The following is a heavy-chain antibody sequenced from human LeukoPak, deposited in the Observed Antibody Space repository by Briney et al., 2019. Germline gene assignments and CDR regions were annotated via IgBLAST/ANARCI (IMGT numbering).Heavy chain of an antibody. CDR2: IYYSGST. V-gene: IGHV4-61*01. CDR3: ARGQRRLQDY. J-gene: IGHJ4*02. CDR1: GGSVSSDSYF. Sequence: PSETLSLTCTVSGGSVSSDSYFWTWIRQPPGKGLEWIGYIYYSGSTNYNPSLKSRVTISLDTSKSQISLKLSSVTAADTAVYYCARGQRRLQDYWGQRTLVTVSS.